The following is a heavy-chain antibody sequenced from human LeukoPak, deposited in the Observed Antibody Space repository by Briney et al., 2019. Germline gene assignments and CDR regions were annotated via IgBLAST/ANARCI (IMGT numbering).Heavy chain of an antibody. D-gene: IGHD1-26*01. Sequence: SETLSLTCAVYGGSFSGYYWSWIRQPPGKGLEWIGEINHSGSTNYNPSLKSRVTISVDTSKNQFSLKLSSVTAADTAVYYCARGPGDSGSYYGDYWGQGTLVTVSS. CDR2: INHSGST. CDR3: ARGPGDSGSYYGDY. V-gene: IGHV4-34*01. CDR1: GGSFSGYY. J-gene: IGHJ4*02.